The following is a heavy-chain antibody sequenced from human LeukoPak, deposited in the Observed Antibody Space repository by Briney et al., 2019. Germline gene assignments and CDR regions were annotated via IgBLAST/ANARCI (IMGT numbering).Heavy chain of an antibody. Sequence: GASVKVSCKASGYTFTNYAIHWVRQAPGQRLEWMGWINAGKDNTEYSQKFQGRVTIITDTSASTAYMELSSLRSDDTAVYYCARDMGGSGSYSYWGQGTLVTVSS. J-gene: IGHJ4*02. D-gene: IGHD3-10*01. CDR2: INAGKDNT. CDR1: GYTFTNYA. V-gene: IGHV1-3*01. CDR3: ARDMGGSGSYSY.